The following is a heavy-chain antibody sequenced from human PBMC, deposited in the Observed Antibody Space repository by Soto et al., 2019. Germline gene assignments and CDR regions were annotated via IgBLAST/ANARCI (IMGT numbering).Heavy chain of an antibody. V-gene: IGHV4-39*01. J-gene: IGHJ6*02. Sequence: QLQLQESGPGLVKPSETLSLTCTVSGGSISSSSYYWGWIRQPPGKGLEWIGSIYYSGSTYYNPSLKSRVTITVDTSQTQFSLTLSSVTAADTAVYYCARQDYYGSGSYYTQYGMDVWGQGTTVTVSS. CDR3: ARQDYYGSGSYYTQYGMDV. D-gene: IGHD3-10*01. CDR1: GGSISSSSYY. CDR2: IYYSGST.